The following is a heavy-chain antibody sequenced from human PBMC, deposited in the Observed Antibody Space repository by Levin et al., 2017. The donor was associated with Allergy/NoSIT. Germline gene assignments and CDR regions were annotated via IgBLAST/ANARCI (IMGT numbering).Heavy chain of an antibody. D-gene: IGHD6-19*01. CDR1: GGSISSGDYY. J-gene: IGHJ4*02. CDR3: ARGSYGYSSGWYYFDY. V-gene: IGHV4-30-4*01. Sequence: SCTVSGGSISSGDYYWSWIRQPPGKGLEWIGYIYYSGSTYYNPSLKSRVTISVDTSKNQFSLKLSSVTAADTAVYYCARGSYGYSSGWYYFDYWGQGTLVTVSS. CDR2: IYYSGST.